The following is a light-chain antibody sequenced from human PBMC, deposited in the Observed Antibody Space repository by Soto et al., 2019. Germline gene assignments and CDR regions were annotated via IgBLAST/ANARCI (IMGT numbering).Light chain of an antibody. CDR1: QSVSSN. J-gene: IGKJ2*01. Sequence: EIVMTQSPATLSVSAGERATLSCRASQSVSSNLAWYQQKPGQAPRLLIYGASTRATGSPARFSGSGSGTNITLTINSLQSEGFAVYYCQQYNNWLYTFGQGTKLEIK. CDR2: GAS. V-gene: IGKV3-15*01. CDR3: QQYNNWLYT.